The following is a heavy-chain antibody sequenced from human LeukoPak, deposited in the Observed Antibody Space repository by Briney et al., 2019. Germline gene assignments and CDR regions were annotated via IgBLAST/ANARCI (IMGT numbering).Heavy chain of an antibody. V-gene: IGHV4-30-2*01. CDR1: GGSISSGGYY. CDR3: ARLKAVAGDFLYYYYYYGMDV. J-gene: IGHJ6*02. Sequence: PSETLSLTCTVSGGSISSGGYYWSWIRQPPGKGLEWIGYIYHSGSTYYNPSLKSRVTISVDRSKNQFSLKLSSVTAADTAVYYCARLKAVAGDFLYYYYYYGMDVWGQGTTVTVSS. CDR2: IYHSGST. D-gene: IGHD6-19*01.